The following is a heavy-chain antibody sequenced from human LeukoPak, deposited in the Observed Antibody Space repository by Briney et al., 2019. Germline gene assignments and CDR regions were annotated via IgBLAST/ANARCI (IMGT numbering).Heavy chain of an antibody. CDR3: ARVIPAAILGMDV. Sequence: GGSLRLSCAASGFTFSSYAMHWVRQAPGKGLEWVAVISYDGSNKYYAGSVKGRFTISRDNSKNTLYLQMNSLRAEDTAVYYCARVIPAAILGMDVWGQGTTVTVSS. D-gene: IGHD2-2*02. CDR2: ISYDGSNK. V-gene: IGHV3-30-3*01. CDR1: GFTFSSYA. J-gene: IGHJ6*02.